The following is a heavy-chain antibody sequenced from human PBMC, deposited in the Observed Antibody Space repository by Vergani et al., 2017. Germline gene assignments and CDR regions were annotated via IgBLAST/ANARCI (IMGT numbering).Heavy chain of an antibody. D-gene: IGHD2-15*01. J-gene: IGHJ4*02. CDR3: ARIRYCSGGSCYSFDY. CDR2: IDPSDSYT. Sequence: EVQLVQSGAEVKKPGESLRISCKGSGYSFTSYWISWVRQMPGKGLEWMGRIDPSDSYTNYSPSFQGHVTISADKSISTAYLQWSSRKASDTAMYYCARIRYCSGGSCYSFDYWGQGTLVTVSS. V-gene: IGHV5-10-1*03. CDR1: GYSFTSYW.